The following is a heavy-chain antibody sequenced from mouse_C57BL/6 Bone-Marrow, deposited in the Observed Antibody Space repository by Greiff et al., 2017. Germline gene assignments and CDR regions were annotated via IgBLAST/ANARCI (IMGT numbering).Heavy chain of an antibody. Sequence: EVKVVESGGGLVQPKGSLKLSCAASGFTFNTYAMHWVRQAPGKGLEWVARIRSKSSNYATYYADSVKDRFTISRDDSQSMLYLQMNNLKTEDTAMYDCVREWAYDYDFDYWGQGTTLTVSS. J-gene: IGHJ2*01. CDR2: IRSKSSNYAT. CDR3: VREWAYDYDFDY. CDR1: GFTFNTYA. D-gene: IGHD2-4*01. V-gene: IGHV10-3*01.